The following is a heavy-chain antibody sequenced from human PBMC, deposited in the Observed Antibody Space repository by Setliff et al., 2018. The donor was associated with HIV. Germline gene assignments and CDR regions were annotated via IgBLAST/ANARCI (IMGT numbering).Heavy chain of an antibody. CDR3: ARGDFDF. Sequence: ASVKVSCKTSGYTFRHYCVSWVRQAPGQGLEWMGWINTNDCDTRYYPKFQGRVTFTRDSSASTVYMEMSSLRSEDTAMFYCARGDFDFWGQGTLVTVSS. D-gene: IGHD2-21*01. CDR1: GYTFRHYC. J-gene: IGHJ4*02. CDR2: INTNDCDT. V-gene: IGHV1-3*04.